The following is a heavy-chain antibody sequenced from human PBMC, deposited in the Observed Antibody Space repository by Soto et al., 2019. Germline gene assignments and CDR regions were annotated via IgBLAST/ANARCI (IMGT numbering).Heavy chain of an antibody. CDR3: AKDRYCSGGTCYDALDV. D-gene: IGHD2-15*01. J-gene: IGHJ3*01. CDR1: GFTFMTYA. Sequence: SLRLSCATAGFTFMTYAMHWVRQAPGKGLDWVALISYDGSDPYYADSVKDRFTISRDNSKNTLYLQMNTLRTEDTAVYYCAKDRYCSGGTCYDALDVWGQGTMVTVSS. CDR2: ISYDGSDP. V-gene: IGHV3-30*18.